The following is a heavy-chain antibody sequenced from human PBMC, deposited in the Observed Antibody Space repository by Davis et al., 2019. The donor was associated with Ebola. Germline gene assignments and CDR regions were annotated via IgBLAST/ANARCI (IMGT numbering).Heavy chain of an antibody. V-gene: IGHV1-18*01. CDR1: GYRFTSYH. CDR2: ISGYNGKT. CDR3: ARADPGDPEDY. J-gene: IGHJ4*02. Sequence: ASVKVSCKASGYRFTSYHIAWVRQAPGQGLEWMGWISGYNGKTDYAQIVQGRVSMTVDTYTSTAYMELRSLRSDDTGLYFCARADPGDPEDYWGQGTLVTVSS.